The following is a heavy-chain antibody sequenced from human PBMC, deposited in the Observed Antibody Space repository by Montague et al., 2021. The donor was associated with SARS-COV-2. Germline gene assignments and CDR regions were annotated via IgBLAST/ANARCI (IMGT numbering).Heavy chain of an antibody. J-gene: IGHJ5*02. CDR1: GYTFSNYW. V-gene: IGHV5-51*01. CDR3: ARRADTPEWFDP. Sequence: QSGAEVKKPGESLKISCKGSGYTFSNYWIAWMRQMPGKGLEWMGVIYPGDSDTRYSPSFQGLVTISADQSINTAYLQWSSLKASDTAIYYCARRADTPEWFDPWGQGTLVTVTS. CDR2: IYPGDSDT. D-gene: IGHD6-13*01.